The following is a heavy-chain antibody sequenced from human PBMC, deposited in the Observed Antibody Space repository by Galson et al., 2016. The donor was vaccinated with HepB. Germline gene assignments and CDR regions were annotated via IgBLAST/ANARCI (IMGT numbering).Heavy chain of an antibody. CDR1: GFTFSDAW. V-gene: IGHV3-15*01. CDR2: SKGKADGGTT. D-gene: IGHD6-13*01. Sequence: SLRLSCAASGFTFSDAWMNWVRQAPGKGLEWVGRSKGKADGGTTGYAAPVKGRFSISRDDSKNTLYLQMNNPQTEDSAVYFCTTLMPAAASDYWGQGTLVTVSS. J-gene: IGHJ4*02. CDR3: TTLMPAAASDY.